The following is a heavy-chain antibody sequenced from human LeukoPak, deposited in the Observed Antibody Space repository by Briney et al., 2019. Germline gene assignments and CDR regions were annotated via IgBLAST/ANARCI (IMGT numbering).Heavy chain of an antibody. CDR3: AKDRGYSYGPPYDY. CDR1: GFTFRSYA. J-gene: IGHJ4*02. V-gene: IGHV3-30-3*01. CDR2: ISWDGTVK. D-gene: IGHD5-18*01. Sequence: GKSLRLSCAASGFTFRSYAIHWVRQAPGKGLEWVAFISWDGTVKYYADSVKGRFSISRDNSKNTLSLQMNSLRGEDTAVYYCAKDRGYSYGPPYDYWGQGTLVTVSS.